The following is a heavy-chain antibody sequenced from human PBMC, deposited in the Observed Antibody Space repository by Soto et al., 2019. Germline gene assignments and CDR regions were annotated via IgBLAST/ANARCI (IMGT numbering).Heavy chain of an antibody. Sequence: SETLSLTCTVSGGSISSGGYYWSWIRQHPGKGLEWIGYIYYSGSTYYNPSLKSRVTISVDTSKNQFSLKLSSVTAADTAVYYCARGNGGSGYDIFDYWGQGTLVTVSS. D-gene: IGHD5-12*01. V-gene: IGHV4-31*03. J-gene: IGHJ4*02. CDR1: GGSISSGGYY. CDR2: IYYSGST. CDR3: ARGNGGSGYDIFDY.